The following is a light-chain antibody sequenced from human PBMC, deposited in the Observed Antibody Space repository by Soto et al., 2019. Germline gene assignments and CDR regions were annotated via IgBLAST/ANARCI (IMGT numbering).Light chain of an antibody. CDR2: EVN. J-gene: IGLJ3*02. CDR1: NSDFGTHKF. CDR3: LSYTSANTRV. V-gene: IGLV2-14*02. Sequence: QSALTQPASVSGSPGQSITISCIGTNSDFGTHKFVSWYQHHPGKAPKLMIYEVNNRPSGVSNRFSGSKSGNTASLTISGLQPEDEADYYCLSYTSANTRVFGGGTKLTVL.